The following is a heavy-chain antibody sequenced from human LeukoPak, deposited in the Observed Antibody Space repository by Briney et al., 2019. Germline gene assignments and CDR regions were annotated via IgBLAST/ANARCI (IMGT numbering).Heavy chain of an antibody. V-gene: IGHV4-34*01. Sequence: SETLSLTCAVYGGSFSGYYWSWIRQPPGKGLEWIGEINHRGSTNYNPSLKSRVTISVDTSKNQFSLKLSSVTAADTAVYYCARFHYYDYYMDVWGKGTTVTISS. CDR2: INHRGST. CDR1: GGSFSGYY. J-gene: IGHJ6*03. CDR3: ARFHYYDYYMDV.